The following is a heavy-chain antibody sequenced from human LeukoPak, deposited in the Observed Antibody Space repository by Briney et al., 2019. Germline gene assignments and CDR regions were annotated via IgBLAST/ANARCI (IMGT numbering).Heavy chain of an antibody. CDR3: AAHTGYSSSWAYYCYYYGMDV. CDR1: GFTFSSYA. J-gene: IGHJ6*02. V-gene: IGHV3-23*01. D-gene: IGHD6-13*01. CDR2: ISGSGGST. Sequence: GGSLRLSCAASGFTFSSYAMSWVRQAPGKGLEWVSAISGSGGSTYYADCVNGRFTISRDNSKNTLYLQMNSPRAEDTAVYYCAAHTGYSSSWAYYCYYYGMDVWGQGTTVTVSS.